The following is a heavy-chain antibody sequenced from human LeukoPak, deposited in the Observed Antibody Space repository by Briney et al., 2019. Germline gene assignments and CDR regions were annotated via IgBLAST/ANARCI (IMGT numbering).Heavy chain of an antibody. CDR2: IYPGDSDT. CDR1: GYSFTSYW. Sequence: GESLKISCKGSGYSFTSYWIGWVRQMPGKGLEWMGIIYPGDSDTRYSPSFQGQVTISADKSISTAYLQWSSLKASDTAMYYCARHGGIVVVPAAIVHYGMDVWGQGTTVTVSS. V-gene: IGHV5-51*01. CDR3: ARHGGIVVVPAAIVHYGMDV. J-gene: IGHJ6*02. D-gene: IGHD2-2*02.